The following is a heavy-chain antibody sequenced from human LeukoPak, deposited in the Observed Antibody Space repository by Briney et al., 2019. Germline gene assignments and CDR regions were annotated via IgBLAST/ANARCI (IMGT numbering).Heavy chain of an antibody. CDR2: ISGSGSST. CDR3: ARDLRIQLWTAFDY. CDR1: GFTFSSYA. V-gene: IGHV3-23*01. D-gene: IGHD5-18*01. Sequence: PGGSLRLSSAASGFTFSSYAMSWVRQTPGKGLEWVSAISGSGSSTYYADSVKGRFTISRDNSKNTLYLQMNSLRAEDTALYYCARDLRIQLWTAFDYWGQGTLVTVSS. J-gene: IGHJ4*02.